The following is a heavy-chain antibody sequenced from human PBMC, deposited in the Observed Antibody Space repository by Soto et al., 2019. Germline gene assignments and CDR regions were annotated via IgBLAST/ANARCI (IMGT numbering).Heavy chain of an antibody. V-gene: IGHV1-2*04. CDR3: ARGPLGYCSGGSCYSLAY. D-gene: IGHD2-15*01. CDR1: GYTFTGYY. J-gene: IGHJ4*02. Sequence: VASVKVSCKASGYTFTGYYMHWVRQAPGQGLEWMGWINPNSGGTNYAQKFQGWVTMTRDTSISTAYMELSRLRSDDTAVYYCARGPLGYCSGGSCYSLAYWGQGTLVTVSS. CDR2: INPNSGGT.